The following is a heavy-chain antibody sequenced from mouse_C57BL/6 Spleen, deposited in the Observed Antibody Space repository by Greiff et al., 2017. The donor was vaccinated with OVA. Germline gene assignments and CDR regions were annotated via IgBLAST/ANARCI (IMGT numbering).Heavy chain of an antibody. CDR1: GYSITSGYY. Sequence: EVQVVESGPGLVKPSQSLSLTCSVTGYSITSGYYWNWIRQFPGNKLEWMGYISYDGSNNYNPSLKNRISITRDTSKNQFFLKLNSVTTEDTATYYCARGLGPDYWGQGTTLTVSS. D-gene: IGHD4-1*01. CDR2: ISYDGSN. J-gene: IGHJ2*01. CDR3: ARGLGPDY. V-gene: IGHV3-6*01.